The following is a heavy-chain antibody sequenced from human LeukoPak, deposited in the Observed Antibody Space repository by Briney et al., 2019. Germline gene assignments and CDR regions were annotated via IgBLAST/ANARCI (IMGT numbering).Heavy chain of an antibody. J-gene: IGHJ4*02. CDR3: AREPSGDTYTG. V-gene: IGHV1-69*02. CDR1: GGTFSSYT. Sequence: SVKVSCKASGGTFSSYTISWVRQAPGQGLEWMGRIIPILGIANYAQKFQGRVTITADNSTSTAYMELSSLRSEDTAVYYWAREPSGDTYTGWGQGTLVTVSS. D-gene: IGHD2-15*01. CDR2: IIPILGIA.